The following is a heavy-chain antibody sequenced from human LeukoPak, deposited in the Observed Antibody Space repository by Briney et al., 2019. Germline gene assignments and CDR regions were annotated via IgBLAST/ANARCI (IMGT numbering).Heavy chain of an antibody. CDR2: ISAYNGNT. J-gene: IGHJ5*02. Sequence: ASVKVSCKASGYTFTSYGISWVRQAPGQGLERMGWISAYNGNTNYAQKLQGRVTTTTDTSTSTAYMELRSLRSDDTAVYYCARGRRTKDWFDPWGQGTLVTVSS. CDR3: ARGRRTKDWFDP. V-gene: IGHV1-18*01. CDR1: GYTFTSYG.